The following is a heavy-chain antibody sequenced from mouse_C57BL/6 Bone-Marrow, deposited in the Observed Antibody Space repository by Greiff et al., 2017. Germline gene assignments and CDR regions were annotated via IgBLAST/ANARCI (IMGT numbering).Heavy chain of an antibody. CDR3: SRPYYSEDCYFEV. D-gene: IGHD2-12*01. CDR1: GYTFTSYW. Sequence: VQLQQPGAELVKPGASVKLSCKASGYTFTSYWMTWVKQRPGQGLEWIGDIYPGSGSTNYNEKFKGKATLTVDTSSSTAYMQLSSLTSEDSAVYYCSRPYYSEDCYFEVWGRGNAVTVTS. V-gene: IGHV1-55*01. J-gene: IGHJ1*03. CDR2: IYPGSGST.